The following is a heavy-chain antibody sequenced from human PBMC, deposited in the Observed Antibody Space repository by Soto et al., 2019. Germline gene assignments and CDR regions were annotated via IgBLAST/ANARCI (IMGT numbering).Heavy chain of an antibody. CDR1: GYSFTSYW. D-gene: IGHD6-25*01. CDR2: IYPGDSDT. CDR3: ATPFPNMNKVVSRRHAFDI. J-gene: IGHJ3*02. V-gene: IGHV5-51*01. Sequence: GESLKISCKGSGYSFTSYWIGWVRQMPGKGLEWMGTIYPGDSDTRYSPSLQGQVTISADKSISTAYLQWSSLKASDTAMYYCATPFPNMNKVVSRRHAFDIWGQGTMVTVSS.